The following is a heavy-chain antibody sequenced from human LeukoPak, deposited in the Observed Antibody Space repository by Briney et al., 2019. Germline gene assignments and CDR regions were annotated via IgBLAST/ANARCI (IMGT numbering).Heavy chain of an antibody. CDR1: GGSISSGGYS. CDR2: IYHSGST. D-gene: IGHD3-22*01. CDR3: XXXXGSGYYSLPGY. Sequence: SETLSLTCAVSGGSISSGGYSWSWIRQPPGTGLEWIGYIYHSGSTYYNPSLKSRVTISVDRSKNQFSLKLSSVTAADTAVYYXXXXXGSGYYSLPGYWGQGTLVTVSS. V-gene: IGHV4-30-2*01. J-gene: IGHJ4*02.